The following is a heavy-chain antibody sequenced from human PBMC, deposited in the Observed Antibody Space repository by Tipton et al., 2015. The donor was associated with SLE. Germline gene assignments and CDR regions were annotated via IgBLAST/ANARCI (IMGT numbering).Heavy chain of an antibody. J-gene: IGHJ4*02. D-gene: IGHD3-22*01. CDR2: IYNTGNT. V-gene: IGHV4-31*03. Sequence: TLSLTCTVSGDSISNGDYCWNWIRQYPGKGLEWIGYIYNTGNTYYNPSLKSRVTMSVDTSKNQFSLRVTSVTAADTAVYYCARDGPDTSGYYLDYWGQGILVTVSS. CDR3: ARDGPDTSGYYLDY. CDR1: GDSISNGDYC.